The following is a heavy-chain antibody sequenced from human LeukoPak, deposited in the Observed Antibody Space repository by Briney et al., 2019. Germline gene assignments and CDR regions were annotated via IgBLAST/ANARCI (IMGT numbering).Heavy chain of an antibody. Sequence: NPSETLSLTCTVSGGSISSYYWSWIRQPPGKGLEWIGYIYYSGSTNYNPSLKSRVTISVDTSKNQFSLKLSSVTAADTAVYYCARLPSGDDAFDIWGQGTMVTVSP. CDR1: GGSISSYY. CDR2: IYYSGST. J-gene: IGHJ3*02. V-gene: IGHV4-59*01. CDR3: ARLPSGDDAFDI.